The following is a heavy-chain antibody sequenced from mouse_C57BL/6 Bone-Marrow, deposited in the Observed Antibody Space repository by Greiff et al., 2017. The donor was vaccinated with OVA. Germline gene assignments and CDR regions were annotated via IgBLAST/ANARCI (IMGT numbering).Heavy chain of an antibody. Sequence: EVQLQQSGAELVRPGASVKLSCTASGFNIKDDYMHWVKQRPEQGLEWIGWIDPENGDTEYASKFQGKATITADTSSNTAYLQLISLTFEDTAVYYCTLHFYGSSPFAYWGQGTLVTVSA. D-gene: IGHD1-1*01. CDR3: TLHFYGSSPFAY. J-gene: IGHJ3*01. V-gene: IGHV14-4*01. CDR1: GFNIKDDY. CDR2: IDPENGDT.